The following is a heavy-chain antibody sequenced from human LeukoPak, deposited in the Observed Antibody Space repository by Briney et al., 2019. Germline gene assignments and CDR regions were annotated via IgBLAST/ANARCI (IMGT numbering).Heavy chain of an antibody. D-gene: IGHD6-19*01. Sequence: GGSLRLSCAASGFTFSSYSMNWVRQAPGKGLEWVSSISSSSSYIYYADSVKGRFTISRDNAKNSLYLQMNSLRAEDTAVYYCARDQEQWLAPTGWFDPWGQGTLVTVSS. CDR3: ARDQEQWLAPTGWFDP. J-gene: IGHJ5*02. CDR2: ISSSSSYI. V-gene: IGHV3-21*01. CDR1: GFTFSSYS.